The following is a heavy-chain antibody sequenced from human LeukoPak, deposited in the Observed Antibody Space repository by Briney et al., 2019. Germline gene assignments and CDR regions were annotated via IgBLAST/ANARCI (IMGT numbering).Heavy chain of an antibody. V-gene: IGHV3-30-3*01. J-gene: IGHJ4*02. D-gene: IGHD6-19*01. CDR1: GFTFSSYA. Sequence: GGSLRLSCAASGFTFSSYAMHWVRQAPGKGLEWVAVISYDGSNKYYADSVKGRFTISRDNSKNTLYLRMNSLRAEDTAVYYCARDSTQWLVPQYYFDYWGQGTLVTVSS. CDR3: ARDSTQWLVPQYYFDY. CDR2: ISYDGSNK.